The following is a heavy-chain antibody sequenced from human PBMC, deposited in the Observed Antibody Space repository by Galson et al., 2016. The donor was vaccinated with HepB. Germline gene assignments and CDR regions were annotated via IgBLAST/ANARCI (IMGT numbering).Heavy chain of an antibody. CDR2: IYHSGST. CDR3: ARNVDTALAPYGN. J-gene: IGHJ4*02. Sequence: ETLSLTCTDSGDSISPYYWGWIRKPPGKGLEWIGYIYHSGSTSYNPSLKSRVTISVDTSKNQFSLKLRSVTAADTAVYYCARNVDTALAPYGNWGQGTLVIVSS. V-gene: IGHV4-59*12. CDR1: GDSISPYY. D-gene: IGHD5-18*01.